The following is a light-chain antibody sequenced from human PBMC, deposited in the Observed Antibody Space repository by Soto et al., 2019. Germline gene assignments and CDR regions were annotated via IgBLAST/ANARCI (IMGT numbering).Light chain of an antibody. CDR3: QSYDSSLSGVV. J-gene: IGLJ2*01. CDR1: SSNIGAVYD. CDR2: GNS. Sequence: QSVLTQPPSVSGAPGQRVTISCTGSSSNIGAVYDVHWYQQLPGTAPKLIFYGNSNRPSGVPYRFSGSKSGTSASLDITGLQAEDEADYYCQSYDSSLSGVVFGGGTKLTVL. V-gene: IGLV1-40*01.